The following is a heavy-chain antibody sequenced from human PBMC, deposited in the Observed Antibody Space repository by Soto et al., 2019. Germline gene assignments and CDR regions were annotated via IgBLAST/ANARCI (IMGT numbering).Heavy chain of an antibody. CDR1: GFTFDDYA. CDR3: AKDIALPSLWGRPPTGGFDP. D-gene: IGHD3-16*01. CDR2: ISWNSGSI. V-gene: IGHV3-9*01. J-gene: IGHJ5*02. Sequence: EVQLVESGGGLVQPGRSLRLSCAASGFTFDDYAMHWVRQAPGKGLEWVSGISWNSGSIGYADSVKGRFTISRDNAKNSLYLQMNSLRAEDTALYYCAKDIALPSLWGRPPTGGFDPWGQGTLVTVSS.